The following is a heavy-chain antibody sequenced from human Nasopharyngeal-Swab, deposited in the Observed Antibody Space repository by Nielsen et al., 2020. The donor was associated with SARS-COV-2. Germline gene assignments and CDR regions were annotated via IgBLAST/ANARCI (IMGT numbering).Heavy chain of an antibody. V-gene: IGHV4-39*01. CDR2: IDYSGRT. Sequence: SETLSLTCTVSGGSVTDTDYFWGWIRQPPVTGLEWIGNIDYSGRTFYNPSLKSRVSISVDTSKNQFSLKLHSVTAADTAVYYCASYLGVDGQKRFDYWGQGTPVTVSS. CDR3: ASYLGVDGQKRFDY. D-gene: IGHD5-24*01. CDR1: GGSVTDTDYF. J-gene: IGHJ4*02.